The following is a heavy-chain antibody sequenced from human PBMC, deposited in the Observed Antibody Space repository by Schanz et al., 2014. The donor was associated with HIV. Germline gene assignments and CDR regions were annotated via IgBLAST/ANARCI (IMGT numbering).Heavy chain of an antibody. J-gene: IGHJ6*02. CDR2: ISYDGRNK. V-gene: IGHV3-30*18. CDR3: AKDRNYYDDRYIGKGNYYYYYGMDV. Sequence: QVHLVESGGGVVQPGRSLRLSCAASGFTFNNYGMHWVRQAPGKGLEWVAVISYDGRNKYYEDSVKGRFTISRDNSKNTLYLQLKSLRADDTAVYYCAKDRNYYDDRYIGKGNYYYYYGMDVWGQGTTVTVSS. CDR1: GFTFNNYG. D-gene: IGHD3-22*01.